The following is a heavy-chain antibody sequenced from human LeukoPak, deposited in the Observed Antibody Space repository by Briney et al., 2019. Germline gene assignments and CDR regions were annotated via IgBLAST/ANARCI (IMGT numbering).Heavy chain of an antibody. CDR3: ARHESYLNWFDP. V-gene: IGHV4-59*08. J-gene: IGHJ5*02. CDR1: GGSISSYY. Sequence: SETLSLTCTVSGGSISSYYWSWIRHPPGKRLEWIGYIYHTGTTNYSPSLKSRVTISLDTSKNNCSLKLNSVTAADTAVYYCARHESYLNWFDPWGQGTLVTVSS. CDR2: IYHTGTT.